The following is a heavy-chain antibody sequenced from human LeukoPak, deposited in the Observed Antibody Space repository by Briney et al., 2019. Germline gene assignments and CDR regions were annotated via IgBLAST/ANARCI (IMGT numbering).Heavy chain of an antibody. CDR3: ASTSSSWYKHFQH. CDR2: ISSSGSTI. J-gene: IGHJ1*01. Sequence: GGSLRLSCAASGFTFSDYYMSWIRQAPGKGLEWVSYISSSGSTIYYADSVKGRFTISRDNAKNSLYLQMNSLRAEDTAVYYCASTSSSWYKHFQHWGQGTLVTVSS. CDR1: GFTFSDYY. V-gene: IGHV3-11*01. D-gene: IGHD6-13*01.